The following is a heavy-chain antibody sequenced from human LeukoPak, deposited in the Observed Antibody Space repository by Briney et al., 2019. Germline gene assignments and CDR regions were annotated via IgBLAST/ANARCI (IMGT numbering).Heavy chain of an antibody. CDR1: GGTFSSYA. Sequence: GASVKVSCKASGGTFSSYAISWVRQAPGQGLEWMGGIIPIFGTANYAQKLQGRVTITADKSTSTAYMELSSLRSEDTAVYYCARGSRIAVAGTDYWGQGTLVTVSS. D-gene: IGHD6-19*01. J-gene: IGHJ4*02. CDR2: IIPIFGTA. CDR3: ARGSRIAVAGTDY. V-gene: IGHV1-69*06.